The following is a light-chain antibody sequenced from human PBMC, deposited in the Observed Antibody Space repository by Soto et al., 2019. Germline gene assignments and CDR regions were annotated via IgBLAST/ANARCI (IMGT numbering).Light chain of an antibody. CDR1: SSNIGSNT. Sequence: QSVLTQPPSASGTPGQRVTISCSGSSSNIGSNTVNWYQQLPGTAPKLLIYSNNLLASWVPDRFSGSMSGNSASLAISGLQSEDDSDYYCAAWDAGLNGVVFGGGTKLTVL. V-gene: IGLV1-44*01. CDR3: AAWDAGLNGVV. J-gene: IGLJ2*01. CDR2: SNN.